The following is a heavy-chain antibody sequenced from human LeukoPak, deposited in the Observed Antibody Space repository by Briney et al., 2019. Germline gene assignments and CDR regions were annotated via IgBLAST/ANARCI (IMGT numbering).Heavy chain of an antibody. Sequence: SETLSLTCTVSGGSISSSDYYWGRIRQPPGKGLEWIGIINYSADTHDNPSLKSRLTLSADTSRNQFSLRLRSITAADTAVYYCARLIRTTGNYHFDYWGQGTLVTVSS. CDR2: INYSADT. V-gene: IGHV4-39*07. D-gene: IGHD3-16*01. CDR3: ARLIRTTGNYHFDY. J-gene: IGHJ4*02. CDR1: GGSISSSDYY.